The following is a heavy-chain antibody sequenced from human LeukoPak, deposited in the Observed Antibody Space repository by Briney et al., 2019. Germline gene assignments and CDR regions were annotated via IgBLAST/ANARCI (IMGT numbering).Heavy chain of an antibody. CDR2: IWFDGSNE. CDR1: GFSFSSFG. V-gene: IGHV3-33*01. CDR3: ARNNHDYGDYTFDY. Sequence: GGSLRLSCAVSGFSFSSFGMHWVRQAPGKGLEWVAVIWFDGSNEFYADSVKGRFTISRDNSKNTLYLQMNSLRAEDTAVYYCARNNHDYGDYTFDYWGQGTLVTVSS. D-gene: IGHD4-17*01. J-gene: IGHJ4*02.